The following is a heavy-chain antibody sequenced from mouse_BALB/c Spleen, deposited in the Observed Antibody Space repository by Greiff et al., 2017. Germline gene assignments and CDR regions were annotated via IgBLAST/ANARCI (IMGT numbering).Heavy chain of an antibody. CDR2: ISSGGSYT. D-gene: IGHD2-4*01. J-gene: IGHJ2*01. V-gene: IGHV5-6-4*01. CDR3: ARHRDYDPNVYYFDY. Sequence: EVKLVESGGGLVKPGGSLKLSCAASGFTFSSYTMSWVRQTPEKRLEWVATISSGGSYTYYPDSVKGRFTISRDNAKNTLYLQMSSLKSEDTAMYYCARHRDYDPNVYYFDYWGQGTTLTVSS. CDR1: GFTFSSYT.